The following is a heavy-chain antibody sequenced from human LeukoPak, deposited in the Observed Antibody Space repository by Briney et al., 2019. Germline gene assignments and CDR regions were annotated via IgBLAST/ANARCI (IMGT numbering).Heavy chain of an antibody. CDR2: ISSSSSYT. Sequence: GGSLRLSCAASGFTFSDYYMSWIRQAPGKGLEWVSYISSSSSYTNYADSVKGRFTISRDNAKNSLYLQMNSLRAEDTAVYYCARDQGYCSGGSCYSAHYYYYGMDVWGKGTTVTVPS. CDR3: ARDQGYCSGGSCYSAHYYYYGMDV. CDR1: GFTFSDYY. D-gene: IGHD2-15*01. J-gene: IGHJ6*04. V-gene: IGHV3-11*06.